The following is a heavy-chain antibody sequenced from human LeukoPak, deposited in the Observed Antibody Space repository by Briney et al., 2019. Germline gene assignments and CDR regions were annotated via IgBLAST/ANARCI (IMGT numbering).Heavy chain of an antibody. CDR1: GFTFPRHG. CDR2: ISPSGSIL. D-gene: IGHD3-9*01. CDR3: ARDLDWGAFDA. V-gene: IGHV3-23*01. Sequence: GGSLRLSCAASGFTFPRHGINWVRQAPGKGLELVSGISPSGSILYYADSVKGRFTISRDNSKNTVSLQMNSLRAEDTALYYCARDLDWGAFDAWGQGTLVTVSS. J-gene: IGHJ5*02.